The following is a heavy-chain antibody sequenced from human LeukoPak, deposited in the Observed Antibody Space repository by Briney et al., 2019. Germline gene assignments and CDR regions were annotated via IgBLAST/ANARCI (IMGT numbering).Heavy chain of an antibody. J-gene: IGHJ4*02. CDR1: GYTFTGYY. CDR3: ARVPYCTGGSWYLDY. CDR2: INPNSGGT. Sequence: ASVKVSCKASGYTFTGYYMHWGRQAPGQGLEWMGWINPNSGGTNYAQKFQGRVTMTRDTSISTAYMELSRLRSDDTAVYYCARVPYCTGGSWYLDYWGQGTLVTVSS. D-gene: IGHD2-15*01. V-gene: IGHV1-2*02.